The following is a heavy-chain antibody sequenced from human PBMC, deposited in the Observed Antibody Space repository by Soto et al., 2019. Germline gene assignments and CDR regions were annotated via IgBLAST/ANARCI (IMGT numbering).Heavy chain of an antibody. J-gene: IGHJ4*02. CDR2: IYSSGST. V-gene: IGHV4-59*01. CDR1: GGSISNYY. CDR3: ARDHPHSYGVYYFDY. D-gene: IGHD5-18*01. Sequence: SETLSLTCTVSGGSISNYYWNWIRQSPGKGLEWIGYIYSSGSTHYNPSLQNRVTISIDTSKNQVSLKVNPVTAADTAVYYCARDHPHSYGVYYFDYWGQGTPVTVSS.